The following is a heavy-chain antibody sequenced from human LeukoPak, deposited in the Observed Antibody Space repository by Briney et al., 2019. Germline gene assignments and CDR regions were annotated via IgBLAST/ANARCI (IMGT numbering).Heavy chain of an antibody. D-gene: IGHD3-3*01. CDR3: ARGSYDVWSGYPRYRGAFDI. J-gene: IGHJ3*02. CDR2: IYYSGST. V-gene: IGHV4-31*03. CDR1: GGSISSGGYY. Sequence: SQTLSLTCTVSGGSISSGGYYCSWIRQHPGKGLEWIGYIYYSGSTYYNPSLKSRVTISVDTSKNQFSLKLSSVTAADTAVYYCARGSYDVWSGYPRYRGAFDIWGQGTMVTVSS.